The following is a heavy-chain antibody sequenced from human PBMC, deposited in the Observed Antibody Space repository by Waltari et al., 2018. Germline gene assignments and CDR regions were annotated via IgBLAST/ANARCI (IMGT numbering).Heavy chain of an antibody. CDR2: SSSSGDIT. J-gene: IGHJ5*02. Sequence: EVQLVESGGGLVQPGGSLRLSCAASGFTFSTYNFNWVRQAPGRGLQWVSFSSSSGDITYYTDSVKGRFTISRDIAKNSLYLQMNSLRVEDTAVYYCAREGSGFDPWGQGTLVTVSS. CDR1: GFTFSTYN. CDR3: AREGSGFDP. V-gene: IGHV3-48*01.